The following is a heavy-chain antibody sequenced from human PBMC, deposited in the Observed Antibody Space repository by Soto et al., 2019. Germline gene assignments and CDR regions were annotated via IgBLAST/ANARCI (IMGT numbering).Heavy chain of an antibody. CDR2: ISAYNGNT. D-gene: IGHD3-9*01. J-gene: IGHJ4*02. Sequence: ASVKVSCKASGYTFTSYGISWVRQAPGQGLEWMGWISAYNGNTNYAQKLQGRVTMTTDTSTSTAYMELRSLRSDDTAVYYCARDPEHYDILTGYHSYYFDYWGQGTLVTVSS. CDR1: GYTFTSYG. V-gene: IGHV1-18*01. CDR3: ARDPEHYDILTGYHSYYFDY.